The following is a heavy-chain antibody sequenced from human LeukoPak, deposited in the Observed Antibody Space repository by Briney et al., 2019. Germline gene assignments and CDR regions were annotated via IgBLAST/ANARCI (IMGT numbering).Heavy chain of an antibody. V-gene: IGHV1-18*01. CDR2: ISAYNGNT. D-gene: IGHD6-13*01. CDR3: ASGIAAAGSFDY. CDR1: GYTFTSYG. J-gene: IGHJ4*02. Sequence: ASVKVSCKASGYTFTSYGISWVRQAPGQGLEWMGWISAYNGNTNYAQKPQGRVTMTTDTSTSTAYMELRSLRSDDTAVYYCASGIAAAGSFDYWGQGTLVTVSS.